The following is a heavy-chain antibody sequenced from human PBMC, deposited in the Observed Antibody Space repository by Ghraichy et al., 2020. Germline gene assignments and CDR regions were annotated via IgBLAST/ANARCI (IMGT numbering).Heavy chain of an antibody. D-gene: IGHD1-26*01. CDR1: GFTFSSYW. CDR2: INSDGSST. CDR3: ARDRGVVEATTEFDY. V-gene: IGHV3-74*01. J-gene: IGHJ4*02. Sequence: LSLTCAASGFTFSSYWMHWVRQAPGKGLVWVSRINSDGSSTSYADSVKGRFTISRDNAKNTLYLQMNSLRAEDTAVYYCARDRGVVEATTEFDYWGQGTLVTVSS.